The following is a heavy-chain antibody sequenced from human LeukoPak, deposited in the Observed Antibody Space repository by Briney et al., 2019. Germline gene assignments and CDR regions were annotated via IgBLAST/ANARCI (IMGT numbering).Heavy chain of an antibody. Sequence: SETLSLTCAVYGGSFSGYYWSWIRQPPGKGLEWIGEINHSESTNYNPSLKSRVTISVDTSKNQFSLKLSSVTAADTAVYYCARRPYDILTGTDIWGQGTMVTVSS. D-gene: IGHD3-9*01. J-gene: IGHJ3*02. CDR3: ARRPYDILTGTDI. V-gene: IGHV4-34*01. CDR2: INHSEST. CDR1: GGSFSGYY.